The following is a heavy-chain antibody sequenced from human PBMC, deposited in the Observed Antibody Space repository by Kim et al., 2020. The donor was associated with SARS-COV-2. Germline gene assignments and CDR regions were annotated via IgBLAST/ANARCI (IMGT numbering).Heavy chain of an antibody. D-gene: IGHD5-18*01. CDR2: INSDGSST. J-gene: IGHJ6*02. V-gene: IGHV3-74*01. CDR3: ASISRGYSYGYVFYYYYGMDV. CDR1: GFTFSSYW. Sequence: GGSLRLSCAASGFTFSSYWMHWVRQAPGKGLVWVSRINSDGSSTSYADSVKGRFTISRDNAKNTLYLQMNSLRAEDTAVYYCASISRGYSYGYVFYYYYGMDVWGQGTTVTVSS.